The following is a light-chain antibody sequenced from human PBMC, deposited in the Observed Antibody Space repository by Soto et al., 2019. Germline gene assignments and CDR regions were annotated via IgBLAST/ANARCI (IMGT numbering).Light chain of an antibody. CDR3: TSWTTSTTMI. CDR1: RSDIGAYNF. V-gene: IGLV2-14*03. J-gene: IGLJ2*01. Sequence: QSVLTQPASVSGSPGQSSTISCTGTRSDIGAYNFVSWYQQHPGEVPKLILYDVNVRPSGVSNRFSGSKSGNTASLTISGLHAEDEADYYCTSWTTSTTMIFGGGTKLTVL. CDR2: DVN.